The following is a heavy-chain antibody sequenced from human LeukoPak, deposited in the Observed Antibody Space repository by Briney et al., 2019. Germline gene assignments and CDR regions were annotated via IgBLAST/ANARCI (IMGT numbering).Heavy chain of an antibody. CDR1: GFTFSSYS. Sequence: PGGSLRLSCAASGFTFSSYSMNWVRQAPGKGLEWVSSISSSSYIYYADSVKGRFTISRDNAKNSLYLQMNSLRAEDTAVYYCARDTSGWSRDIWGQGTMVTVSS. CDR3: ARDTSGWSRDI. V-gene: IGHV3-21*01. J-gene: IGHJ3*02. CDR2: ISSSSYI. D-gene: IGHD6-19*01.